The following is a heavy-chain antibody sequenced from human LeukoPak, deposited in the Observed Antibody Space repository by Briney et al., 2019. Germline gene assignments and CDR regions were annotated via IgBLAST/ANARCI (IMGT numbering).Heavy chain of an antibody. Sequence: SETLSLTCTVSGASISSYYWSWIRQPPGKGMEWIGYIYYSGSTNYNPSLKSRLTISVDTSKNQFSLKLSSVTAADTAVYYCARDPRGTAMGIDYWGQGTLVTVSS. CDR3: ARDPRGTAMGIDY. CDR2: IYYSGST. D-gene: IGHD5-18*01. V-gene: IGHV4-59*01. CDR1: GASISSYY. J-gene: IGHJ4*02.